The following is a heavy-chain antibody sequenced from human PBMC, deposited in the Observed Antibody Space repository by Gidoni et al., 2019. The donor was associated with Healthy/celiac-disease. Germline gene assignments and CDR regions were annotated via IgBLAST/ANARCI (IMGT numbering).Heavy chain of an antibody. CDR2: IKQDGSEK. J-gene: IGHJ4*02. V-gene: IGHV3-7*01. CDR3: ARRRYSSSSVVLDY. D-gene: IGHD6-6*01. CDR1: GFTFSSYW. Sequence: CAASGFTFSSYWMSWVRKAAGKGLEWVANIKQDGSEKYYVDAVKGRFTIYRDNAKNSLYLKMNSLRAEETGVYDCARRRYSSSSVVLDYWGQGTLVTVSS.